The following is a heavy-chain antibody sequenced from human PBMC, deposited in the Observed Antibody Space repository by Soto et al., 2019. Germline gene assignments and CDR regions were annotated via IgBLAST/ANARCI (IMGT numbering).Heavy chain of an antibody. Sequence: GGSLRLSCAASGFTFSDHYMDWVRQAPGKGLEWVGRTRNKANSYTTEYAASVKGRFTISRDDSKNSLYLQMNSLKTEDTAVYYCTRDDISGYYYPDYWGQGTLVTVSS. V-gene: IGHV3-72*01. CDR3: TRDDISGYYYPDY. J-gene: IGHJ4*02. D-gene: IGHD3-22*01. CDR2: TRNKANSYTT. CDR1: GFTFSDHY.